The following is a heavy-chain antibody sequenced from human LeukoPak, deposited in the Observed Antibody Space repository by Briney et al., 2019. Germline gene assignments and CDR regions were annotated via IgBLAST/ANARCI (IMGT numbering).Heavy chain of an antibody. J-gene: IGHJ4*02. V-gene: IGHV3-53*01. Sequence: GGSLRLSCATSGFTVSTNYMTWVRQAPGKGLEWVSVIYGGGSTFYADPVKGRFTISRDNSKNTLYLQMNSLRAEDTAVYYCARAPGPSRTSGAPGDWGQGTLLTVSS. CDR1: GFTVSTNY. CDR2: IYGGGST. CDR3: ARAPGPSRTSGAPGD. D-gene: IGHD2-8*01.